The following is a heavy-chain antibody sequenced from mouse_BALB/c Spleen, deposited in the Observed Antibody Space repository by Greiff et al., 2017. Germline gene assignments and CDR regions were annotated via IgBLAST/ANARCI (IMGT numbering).Heavy chain of an antibody. CDR2: ISNGGGST. D-gene: IGHD3-3*01. CDR3: ARRDSNYAMDY. Sequence: EVKLVESGGGLVQPGGSLKLSCAASGFTFSSYTMSWVRQTPEKRLEWVAYISNGGGSTYYPDTVKGRFTISRDNAKNTLYLQMSSLKSEDTAMYYFARRDSNYAMDYWGQGTSVTVSS. CDR1: GFTFSSYT. V-gene: IGHV5-12-2*01. J-gene: IGHJ4*01.